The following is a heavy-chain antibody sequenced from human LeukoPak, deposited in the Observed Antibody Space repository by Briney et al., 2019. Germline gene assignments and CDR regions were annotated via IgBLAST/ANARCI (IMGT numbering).Heavy chain of an antibody. V-gene: IGHV3-11*04. CDR3: ARDGGSSWYFDY. Sequence: GGSLRLSCAASGFTFSDYYMSWIRQAPGKGLEWVSYISSSGNSTYYSDSVRGRFTISRDNAKNSLHQQMNSLRAEDTAVYYCARDGGSSWYFDYWGQGTQATVSS. CDR1: GFTFSDYY. J-gene: IGHJ4*02. CDR2: ISSSGNST. D-gene: IGHD6-13*01.